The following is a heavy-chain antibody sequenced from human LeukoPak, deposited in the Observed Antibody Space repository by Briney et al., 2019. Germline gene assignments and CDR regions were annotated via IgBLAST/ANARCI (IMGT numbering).Heavy chain of an antibody. CDR1: GGSFSGYY. CDR3: ARVPRGHSYGYFDY. J-gene: IGHJ4*02. D-gene: IGHD5-18*01. V-gene: IGHV4-34*01. CDR2: INHSGST. Sequence: PSETLSLTCAVYGGSFSGYYWSWIRQPPGKGLEWIGEINHSGSTNYNPSLKSRVTIPVDTSKNQFSLKLSSVTAADTAVYYCARVPRGHSYGYFDYWGQGTLVTVSS.